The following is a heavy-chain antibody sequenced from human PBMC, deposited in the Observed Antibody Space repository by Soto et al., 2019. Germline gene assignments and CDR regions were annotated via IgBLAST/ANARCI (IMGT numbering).Heavy chain of an antibody. CDR3: ARAQGLNWFDP. J-gene: IGHJ5*02. CDR2: INPNSGGT. CDR1: AYTFTGYD. V-gene: IGHV1-2*04. Sequence: GSVQVSCQPSAYTFTGYDMHWVRQAPGQGLEWMGWINPNSGGTNYAQKFQGWVTMTRDTSISTAYTELSRLRSDDTAVYYCARAQGLNWFDPWGQGTLVTVSS.